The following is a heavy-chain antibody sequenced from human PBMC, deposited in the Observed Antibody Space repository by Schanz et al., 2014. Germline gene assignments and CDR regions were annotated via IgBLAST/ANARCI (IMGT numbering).Heavy chain of an antibody. CDR2: IFPIAGIT. D-gene: IGHD2-2*02. CDR3: AGTYCSSTSCYTGYYYMDV. J-gene: IGHJ6*03. V-gene: IGHV1-69*02. CDR1: GGTFSSDT. Sequence: QVQLVQSGAEAKKPGSSVKVSCKASGGTFSSDTFSWVRQAPGQGLEWMGRIFPIAGITNYAQRFQGRVTITADTSSDATYMELSSLRSEDTTVYYCAGTYCSSTSCYTGYYYMDVWGKGTTXTVS.